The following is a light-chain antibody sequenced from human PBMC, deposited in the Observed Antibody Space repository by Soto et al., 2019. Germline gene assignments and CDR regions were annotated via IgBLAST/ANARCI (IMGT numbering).Light chain of an antibody. CDR3: QQYNEWPPGYT. V-gene: IGKV3-15*01. CDR2: GAS. Sequence: EIVMTQSPATLSVSPGERATLSCRASQSVRSNLGWYQHKTGQAPRLLIYGASTRATGIPARFSGSGSGTEFTLTISGLQSEDFAVYYCQQYNEWPPGYTFGQGTKIEIK. CDR1: QSVRSN. J-gene: IGKJ2*01.